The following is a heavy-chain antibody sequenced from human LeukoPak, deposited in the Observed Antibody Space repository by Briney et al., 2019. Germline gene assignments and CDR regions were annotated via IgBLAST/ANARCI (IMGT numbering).Heavy chain of an antibody. CDR1: GFTFSSYA. CDR2: ISGSGGST. Sequence: GGSLRLSCAASGFTFSSYAMSWVRQAPGKGLGWVSAISGSGGSTYYADSVKGRFTISRDNSKNTLYLQMNSLRAEDTAVYYCATREDRIVGDYWGQGTLVTVSS. V-gene: IGHV3-23*01. J-gene: IGHJ4*02. D-gene: IGHD1-26*01. CDR3: ATREDRIVGDY.